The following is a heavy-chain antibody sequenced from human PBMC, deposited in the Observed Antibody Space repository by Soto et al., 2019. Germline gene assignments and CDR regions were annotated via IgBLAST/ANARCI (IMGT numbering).Heavy chain of an antibody. CDR1: GGTFSSYA. CDR2: IIPIFGTA. J-gene: IGHJ4*02. D-gene: IGHD5-18*01. CDR3: ARVSAYSYGTYYFDY. Sequence: GASVKVSCKASGGTFSSYAISWVRQAPGQGLEWMGGIIPIFGTANYAQKFQGRVTITADKSTSTAYMELSSLRSEDTAVYYCARVSAYSYGTYYFDYWGQGTLVTVSS. V-gene: IGHV1-69*06.